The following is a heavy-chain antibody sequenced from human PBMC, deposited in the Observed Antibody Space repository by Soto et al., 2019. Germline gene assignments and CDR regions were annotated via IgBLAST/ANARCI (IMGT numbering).Heavy chain of an antibody. J-gene: IGHJ4*02. CDR1: GFTFSSYS. D-gene: IGHD2-15*01. V-gene: IGHV3-21*01. CDR2: ISSSSSYI. CDR3: ARGAEDIVVVVAATSPY. Sequence: GGSLRLSCAASGFTFSSYSMNWVRQAPGKGLEWVSSISSSSSYIYYADSVKGRFTISRDNAKNSLYLQMNSLRAEDTAVYYCARGAEDIVVVVAATSPYWGQGTLVTVSS.